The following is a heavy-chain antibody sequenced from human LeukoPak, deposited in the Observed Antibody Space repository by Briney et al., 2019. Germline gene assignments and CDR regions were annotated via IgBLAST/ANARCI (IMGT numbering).Heavy chain of an antibody. CDR1: GYTFTSYY. V-gene: IGHV1-46*03. D-gene: IGHD2-2*01. J-gene: IGHJ5*02. CDR3: ARAGYCSSTSCYGNRAYDP. Sequence: GASVKVSCKASGYTFTSYYMHWVRQASGQGLEWMGMINPSGGSTSYAQKFQGRVTMTRDTSTSTVYMELSSLRSEDTAVYYCARAGYCSSTSCYGNRAYDPWGQGTLVTVSS. CDR2: INPSGGST.